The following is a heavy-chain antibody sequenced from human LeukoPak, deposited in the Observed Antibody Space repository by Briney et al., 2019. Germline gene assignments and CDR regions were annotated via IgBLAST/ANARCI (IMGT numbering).Heavy chain of an antibody. D-gene: IGHD2-15*01. V-gene: IGHV4-4*07. CDR2: IYTSGST. CDR1: GGSISRYY. J-gene: IGHJ5*02. CDR3: ARVVVGLVGANGYGWFDP. Sequence: SETLSLTCTVSGGSISRYYWSWIRQPAGKGLEWIGRIYTSGSTNYNPSLKSRVTMSVVTSKNQFSLKLSSVTAADTAVYYCARVVVGLVGANGYGWFDPWGQRTLVTVPS.